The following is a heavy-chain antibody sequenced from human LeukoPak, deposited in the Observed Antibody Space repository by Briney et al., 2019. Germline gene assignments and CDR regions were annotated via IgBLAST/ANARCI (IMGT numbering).Heavy chain of an antibody. Sequence: SETLSLTCTVSGGSISSSSYYWGWIRQPPGKGLEWIGSIYYSGSTYYNPSLKSRVTISVDTSKNQFSLKLSSVTAADTAVYYCARDLGDGDEGYWGQGTLVTVSS. J-gene: IGHJ4*02. V-gene: IGHV4-39*07. CDR3: ARDLGDGDEGY. CDR1: GGSISSSSYY. D-gene: IGHD4-17*01. CDR2: IYYSGST.